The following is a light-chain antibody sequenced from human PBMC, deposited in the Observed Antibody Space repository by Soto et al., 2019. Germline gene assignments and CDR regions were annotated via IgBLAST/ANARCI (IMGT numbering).Light chain of an antibody. CDR3: QQYDNLIFT. J-gene: IGKJ3*01. V-gene: IGKV1-33*01. Sequence: DIQMTQSPSSLSASVGDRVTITCQANQDISNYLNWYQQKPGKAPKLLIYDASNLKTGVPSRFSGSGSGTEFTFTISSLQPEDVAIYYCQQYDNLIFTFGPGTKVDIK. CDR1: QDISNY. CDR2: DAS.